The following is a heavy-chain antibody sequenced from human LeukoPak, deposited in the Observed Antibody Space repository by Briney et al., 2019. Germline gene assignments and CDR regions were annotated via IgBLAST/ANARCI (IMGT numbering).Heavy chain of an antibody. CDR1: SGSISSHY. Sequence: PSETLSLTCTVSSGSISSHYWSWIRQPAGKGLEWIGRIYTSGSTNYNPSLKSRLTMSLDTSKSQFSLRLTSVTAADTAVYYCARIRDSSGYYLGAFDIWGQGTTVTVSS. V-gene: IGHV4-4*07. CDR3: ARIRDSSGYYLGAFDI. CDR2: IYTSGST. J-gene: IGHJ3*02. D-gene: IGHD3-22*01.